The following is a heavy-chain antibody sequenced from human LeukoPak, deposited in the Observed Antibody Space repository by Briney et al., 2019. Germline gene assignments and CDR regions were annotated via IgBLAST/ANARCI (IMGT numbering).Heavy chain of an antibody. CDR3: AHRDTAMVRVDY. J-gene: IGHJ4*02. CDR1: GFTLRDAG. Sequence: GGSLRLSCAASGFTLRDAGMGWVRQAPGKGLVWVGRIKSKTDGGTTDYAAPVKGRFTISRDDSKHTLYLQMSSLKTEDTAVYFCAHRDTAMVRVDYWGQGTLVTVSS. V-gene: IGHV3-15*01. CDR2: IKSKTDGGTT. D-gene: IGHD5-18*01.